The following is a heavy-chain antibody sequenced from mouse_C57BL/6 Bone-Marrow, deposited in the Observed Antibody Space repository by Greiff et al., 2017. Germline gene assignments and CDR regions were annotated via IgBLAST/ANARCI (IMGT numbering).Heavy chain of an antibody. Sequence: VQLQQSGAELARPGASVKLSCKASGYTFTSSGISWVKQRTGQGLAWIGEIYPRSGNTYYNQKVKGKATLTADKSSSTAYMELRSLTSEDSAVYFCSIYYDGSSWGQGTTLTVSS. CDR1: GYTFTSSG. CDR2: IYPRSGNT. D-gene: IGHD1-1*01. J-gene: IGHJ2*01. CDR3: SIYYDGSS. V-gene: IGHV1-81*01.